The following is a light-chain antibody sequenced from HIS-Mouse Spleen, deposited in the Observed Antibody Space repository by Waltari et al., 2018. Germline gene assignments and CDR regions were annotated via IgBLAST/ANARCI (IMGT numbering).Light chain of an antibody. CDR3: SSYTSSSTF. CDR2: EVS. V-gene: IGLV2-14*01. J-gene: IGLJ1*01. Sequence: QSALTQPASVSGSPGQSITISCTGTSSDVGGYNYVSGYQQHPGKAPKLMIYEVSNRPSGVSNRFSGSKSGNTASLTISGLQAEDEADYYCSSYTSSSTFFGTGTKVTVL. CDR1: SSDVGGYNY.